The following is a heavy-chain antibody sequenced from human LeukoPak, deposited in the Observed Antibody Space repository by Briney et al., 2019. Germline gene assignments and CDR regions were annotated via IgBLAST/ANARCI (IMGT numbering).Heavy chain of an antibody. V-gene: IGHV1-46*01. CDR1: GNTFIGYW. CDR3: AREGQQLKHFDY. D-gene: IGHD1-1*01. CDR2: INPRGDAT. Sequence: ASVKASCKASGNTFIGYWIHWVRQAPGQGLGWMGAINPRGDATIGAQKFQGRVTTTRDTSTSTVYIELSSLRSEDTAVYYCAREGQQLKHFDYWGQGTLVTVSS. J-gene: IGHJ4*02.